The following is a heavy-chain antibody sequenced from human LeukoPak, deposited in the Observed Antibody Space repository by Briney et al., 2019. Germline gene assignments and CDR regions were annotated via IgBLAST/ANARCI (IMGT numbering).Heavy chain of an antibody. Sequence: SETLSLTCTVSGGSISGYYWSWIRQHPGKGLEWIGYIYYSGSTYYNPSLKSRVTISVDTSKNQFSLKLSSVTAADTAVYYCARGGSYYDILTGYSNPFDYWGQGTLVTVSS. D-gene: IGHD3-9*01. CDR2: IYYSGST. J-gene: IGHJ4*02. CDR1: GGSISGYY. V-gene: IGHV4-31*03. CDR3: ARGGSYYDILTGYSNPFDY.